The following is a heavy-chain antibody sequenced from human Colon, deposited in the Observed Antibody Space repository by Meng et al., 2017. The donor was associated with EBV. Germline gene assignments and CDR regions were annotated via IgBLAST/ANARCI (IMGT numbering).Heavy chain of an antibody. CDR3: ARGPGGSYYLYYFDY. D-gene: IGHD1-26*01. J-gene: IGHJ4*02. CDR2: INHSGST. Sequence: QVQLQPWGAGLLKPSETLSPTCAAYGGSFSGYYWSLIRQPPEKGLEWIGEINHSGSTNYNPSLKSRVTISVDTSKKQFSLKLSSVTAADTAVYYCARGPGGSYYLYYFDYWGQGTLVTVSS. V-gene: IGHV4-34*01. CDR1: GGSFSGYY.